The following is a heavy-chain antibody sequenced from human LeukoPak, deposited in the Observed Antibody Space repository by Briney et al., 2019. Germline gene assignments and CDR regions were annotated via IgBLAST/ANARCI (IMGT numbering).Heavy chain of an antibody. Sequence: SETLSLTCTVSGGSISSYYWSWIRQPPGKGLEWIGYIYYSGSTNYNPSLKSRVTISVDTSKNQFSLKLSSVTAADTAVYYCASISSSSVYWGQGTPVTVSS. J-gene: IGHJ4*02. V-gene: IGHV4-59*01. CDR2: IYYSGST. D-gene: IGHD6-6*01. CDR1: GGSISSYY. CDR3: ASISSSSVY.